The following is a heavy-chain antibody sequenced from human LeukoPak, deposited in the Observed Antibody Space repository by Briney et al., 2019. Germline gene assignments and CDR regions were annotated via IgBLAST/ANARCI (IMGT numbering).Heavy chain of an antibody. V-gene: IGHV4-4*09. CDR3: ARADTYYYMEV. CDR2: IYPSGNT. J-gene: IGHJ6*03. Sequence: KPSETLSLTCTVSGGSISSYYWSWIRQPPGKGLEWIGYIYPSGNTNYNPSLRSRVTISEDTSKSQFSLNVRSVTAADTAVYYCARADTYYYMEVWGKGTTVTVSS. CDR1: GGSISSYY.